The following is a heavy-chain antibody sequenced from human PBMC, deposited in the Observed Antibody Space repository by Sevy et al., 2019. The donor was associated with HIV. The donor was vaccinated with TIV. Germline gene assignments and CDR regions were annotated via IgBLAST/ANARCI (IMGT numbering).Heavy chain of an antibody. J-gene: IGHJ6*02. D-gene: IGHD2-15*01. CDR1: GFTFSDYY. CDR3: ARSRKTVVVVSMSIYGMDV. Sequence: GGSLRLSCAASGFTFSDYYMSWIRQAPGKGLEWVSYISSSGSTIYYADSVKGRFTISRDNAKNALYLQMNSLRAEDTAVYYCARSRKTVVVVSMSIYGMDVWGQGTTVTVSS. CDR2: ISSSGSTI. V-gene: IGHV3-11*01.